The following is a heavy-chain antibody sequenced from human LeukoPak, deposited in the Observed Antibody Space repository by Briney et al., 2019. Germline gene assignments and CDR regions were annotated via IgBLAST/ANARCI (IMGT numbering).Heavy chain of an antibody. CDR1: GINFNFYS. D-gene: IGHD5-18*01. CDR2: ISHDGSNK. CDR3: AKIGFGFSYGQGFDS. Sequence: GGSLRLSCVVSGINFNFYSMNWVRQAPGKGLAWVAVISHDGSNKYYAESVKGRFAVSRDNSENTLYLQMNSLRPEDTAIYYCAKIGFGFSYGQGFDSWGQGTLVSVSS. V-gene: IGHV3-30-3*02. J-gene: IGHJ4*02.